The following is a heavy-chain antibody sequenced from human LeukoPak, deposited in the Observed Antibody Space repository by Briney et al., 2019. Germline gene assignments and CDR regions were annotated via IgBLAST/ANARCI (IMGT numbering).Heavy chain of an antibody. CDR2: IYYSGST. J-gene: IGHJ4*02. D-gene: IGHD4-17*01. Sequence: SETLSLTCAVSGGSISSGDYSWSWIRQPPGKGLEWIGYIYYSGSTYYNPSLKSRVTISVDTSKNQFSLKLSSVTAADTAVYYCARHSVTTVTPWDYWGQGTLVTVSS. CDR3: ARHSVTTVTPWDY. V-gene: IGHV4-30-4*01. CDR1: GGSISSGDYS.